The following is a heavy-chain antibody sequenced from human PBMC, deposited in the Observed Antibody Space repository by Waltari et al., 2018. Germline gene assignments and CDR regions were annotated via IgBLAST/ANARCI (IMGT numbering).Heavy chain of an antibody. Sequence: EVQLVESGGGLVQPGRSLRLSCTASGFTFGEYVMTWVRQAPGKGLEWVGFIRSKAYGGTTEYAASVKGRFTISRDDSKSIAYLQMDSLKIEDTAVYYCHGYTTLRMDVWGQGTTVTVSS. J-gene: IGHJ6*02. CDR1: GFTFGEYV. D-gene: IGHD5-18*01. CDR3: HGYTTLRMDV. CDR2: IRSKAYGGTT. V-gene: IGHV3-49*04.